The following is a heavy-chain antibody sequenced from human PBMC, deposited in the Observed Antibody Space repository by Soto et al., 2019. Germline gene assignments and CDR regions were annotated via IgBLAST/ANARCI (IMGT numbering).Heavy chain of an antibody. D-gene: IGHD2-15*01. CDR2: IYHSGST. V-gene: IGHV4-4*02. J-gene: IGHJ4*02. CDR1: GGSISSSNL. CDR3: ASRVRGAAPDY. Sequence: QVQLQESGPGLVTPSGTLSLTCAVSGGSISSSNLWSWVRHPPGKGLEWIGEIYHSGSTNYNPSLKSRVTISGDKSKNQFSLKLSSVTAAETAVYYCASRVRGAAPDYWGQGTLVTVSS.